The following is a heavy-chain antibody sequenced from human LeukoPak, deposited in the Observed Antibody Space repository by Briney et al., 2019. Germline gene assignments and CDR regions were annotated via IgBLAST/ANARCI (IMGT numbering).Heavy chain of an antibody. CDR1: GFTFSNAW. V-gene: IGHV3-15*01. J-gene: IGHJ1*01. D-gene: IGHD2-2*01. CDR2: IKSKTDGGTT. CDR3: YARYCRSTSCYGEYFQR. Sequence: GGSLRLSCAASGFTFSNAWMSWVRQAPGKGLEWVGRIKSKTDGGTTDYAAPVKGRFTISRDDSKNTLYLQMNSLKTEDTAVYYCYARYCRSTSCYGEYFQRWGQGTLVTVSS.